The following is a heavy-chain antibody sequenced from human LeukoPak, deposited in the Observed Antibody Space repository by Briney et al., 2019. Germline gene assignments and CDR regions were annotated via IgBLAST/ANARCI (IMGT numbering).Heavy chain of an antibody. J-gene: IGHJ4*02. CDR3: AKGADSSGYYYFDL. Sequence: GRSLRLSCAASGITFDVYAMHWVRQAPGKGLEWVAGISWNSVSIGYADSVKGRFTISRDNAKNSLYLQMNSLRTEDMAFYYCAKGADSSGYYYFDLWGQGTLVTVSS. D-gene: IGHD3-22*01. CDR2: ISWNSVSI. V-gene: IGHV3-9*03. CDR1: GITFDVYA.